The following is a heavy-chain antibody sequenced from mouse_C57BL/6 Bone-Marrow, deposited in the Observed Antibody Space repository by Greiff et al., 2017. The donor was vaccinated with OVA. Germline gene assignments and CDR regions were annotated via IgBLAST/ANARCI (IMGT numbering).Heavy chain of an antibody. CDR1: GYTFTDYN. CDR3: ARGAVVARNWYFDV. V-gene: IGHV1-18*01. Sequence: VQLQQSGPELVKPGASVKIPCKASGYTFTDYNMAWVKQSHGKSLEWIGDINPNNGGTIYNQKFKGKATLTVDKSSSTAYMELRSLTSEDTAVYYCARGAVVARNWYFDVWGTGTTVTVSS. J-gene: IGHJ1*03. CDR2: INPNNGGT. D-gene: IGHD1-1*01.